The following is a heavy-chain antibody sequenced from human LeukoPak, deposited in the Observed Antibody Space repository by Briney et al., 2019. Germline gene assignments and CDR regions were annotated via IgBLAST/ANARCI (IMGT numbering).Heavy chain of an antibody. D-gene: IGHD2-2*01. CDR1: GGSISSYY. J-gene: IGHJ6*03. Sequence: SETLSLTCTVSGGSISSYYWSWIRQPAGKGLEWIGRIYTSGSTNYNPSLKSRVTMSVDTSKNQFSLKLSSVTAADTAVYYCARDTVVVPAATPGYYYYYMDVWGKGTTVTVSS. CDR2: IYTSGST. V-gene: IGHV4-4*07. CDR3: ARDTVVVPAATPGYYYYYMDV.